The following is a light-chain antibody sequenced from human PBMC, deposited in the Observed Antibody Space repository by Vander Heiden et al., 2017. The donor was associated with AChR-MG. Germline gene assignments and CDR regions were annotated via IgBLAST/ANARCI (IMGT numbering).Light chain of an antibody. CDR3: QHLEIT. CDR2: GAS. J-gene: IGKJ5*01. V-gene: IGKV3-20*01. Sequence: EIVLTQSPGTLSLSPGERATLSCRASQSVSNHYLAWYQQKPGQAPRLLIYGASSRATGIPDRFSGSGSGTDFTLTISRLEPEEFAVYYGQHLEITFGQGTRLEIK. CDR1: QSVSNHY.